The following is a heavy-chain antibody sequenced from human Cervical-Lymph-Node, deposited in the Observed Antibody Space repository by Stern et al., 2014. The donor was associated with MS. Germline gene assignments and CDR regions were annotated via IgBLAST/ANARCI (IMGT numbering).Heavy chain of an antibody. J-gene: IGHJ4*02. CDR3: ARHDGWLPHY. Sequence: QLQLQESGPGLVKPSETLSLTCSVSGGSISRSTYYWGWIRQPPGKGLEWIGSIYYSGTTYYNPSLTSRVTLDTSTNQFSLRLPSVTAADTAVYYCARHDGWLPHYWSQGTLVTVSS. CDR2: IYYSGTT. D-gene: IGHD5-12*01. CDR1: GGSISRSTYY. V-gene: IGHV4-39*01.